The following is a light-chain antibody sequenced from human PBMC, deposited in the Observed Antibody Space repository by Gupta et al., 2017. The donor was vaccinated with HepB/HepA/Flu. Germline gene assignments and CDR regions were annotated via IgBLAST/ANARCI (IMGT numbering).Light chain of an antibody. CDR1: CSDVGAYRY. CDR2: DVK. V-gene: IGLV2-14*03. Sequence: QSALSQPASVSGSPGQSMSTSCQGICSDVGAYRYVAWYQHHPGKAPKLMIYDVKNRPSRISNRFSGSKSGNTASLTISGLQAEDEADYYCTSYTRSNTYVFGTGTKVTVL. CDR3: TSYTRSNTYV. J-gene: IGLJ1*01.